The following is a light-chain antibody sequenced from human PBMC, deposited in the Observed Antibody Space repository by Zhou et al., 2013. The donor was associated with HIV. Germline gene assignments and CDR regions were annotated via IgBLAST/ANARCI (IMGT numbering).Light chain of an antibody. CDR2: AAS. CDR1: QDIGTY. V-gene: IGKV1-8*01. Sequence: AIRMTQSPSSFSASTGDRVTITCRASQDIGTYLAWYQQKPGEAPKLLIYAASTLQSGVPSRFSGSGSGTDFTLTISCLQSEDFATYYCQQYNTYPLTFGGGTKVEIK. CDR3: QQYNTYPLT. J-gene: IGKJ4*01.